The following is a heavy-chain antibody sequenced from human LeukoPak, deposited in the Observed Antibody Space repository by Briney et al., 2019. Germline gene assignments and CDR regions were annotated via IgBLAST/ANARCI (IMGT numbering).Heavy chain of an antibody. D-gene: IGHD3-3*01. Sequence: GGSLRLSCAASGFTFSNYGMSWVRQAPGKGLEWVSSISGSGDSTYYADSVKGRFTISRDNSKNTLYLQMNSLRAEDTAVYYCARVAYYDFWSGAIGTTYYYYMDVWGKGTTVTVSS. V-gene: IGHV3-23*01. J-gene: IGHJ6*03. CDR1: GFTFSNYG. CDR2: ISGSGDST. CDR3: ARVAYYDFWSGAIGTTYYYYMDV.